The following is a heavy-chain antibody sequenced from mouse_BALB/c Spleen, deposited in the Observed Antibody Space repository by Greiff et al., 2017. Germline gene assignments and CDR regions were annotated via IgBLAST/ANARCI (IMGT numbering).Heavy chain of an antibody. D-gene: IGHD1-1*01. V-gene: IGHV2-2*02. CDR2: IWSGGST. CDR3: ARREITGVLLAMDY. CDR1: GFSLTSYG. Sequence: QVQLKESGPGLVQPSQSLSITCTVSGFSLTSYGVHWVRQSPGKGLEWLGVIWSGGSTDYNAAFISRLSISKDNSKSQVFFKMNSLQANDTAIYYCARREITGVLLAMDYWGQGTSVTVSS. J-gene: IGHJ4*01.